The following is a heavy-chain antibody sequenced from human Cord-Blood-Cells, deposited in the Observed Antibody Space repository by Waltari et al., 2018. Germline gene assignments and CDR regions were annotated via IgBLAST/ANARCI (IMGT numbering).Heavy chain of an antibody. V-gene: IGHV1-69*01. D-gene: IGHD1-7*01. Sequence: QVQLVQSGAEVKKPGPRVKVSCKHPGGTFGSYPFSWLRQAPGQGLEWMGGIIPIFGTANYAQKFQGRVTITADESTSTAYMELSSLRSEDTAVYYCAGRTGTTAFDIWGQGTMVTVSS. CDR2: IIPIFGTA. CDR1: GGTFGSYP. J-gene: IGHJ3*02. CDR3: AGRTGTTAFDI.